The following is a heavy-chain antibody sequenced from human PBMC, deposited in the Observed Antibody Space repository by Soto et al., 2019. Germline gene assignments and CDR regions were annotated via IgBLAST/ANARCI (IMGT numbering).Heavy chain of an antibody. V-gene: IGHV4-59*08. D-gene: IGHD5-18*01. Sequence: SETLSLTCTVSGGSISSYHWSWIRQTPGKGLEWIGYVHYSWGSNYNPSLKSRVAISLDTSKSQFSLKLSSVTAADTAVYYCASNSYGYIFYDYWGQGTLVTVSS. CDR2: VHYSWGS. CDR1: GGSISSYH. CDR3: ASNSYGYIFYDY. J-gene: IGHJ4*02.